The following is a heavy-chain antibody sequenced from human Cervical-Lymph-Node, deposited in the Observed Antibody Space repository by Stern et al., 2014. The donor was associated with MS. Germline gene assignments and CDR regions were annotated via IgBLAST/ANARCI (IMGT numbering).Heavy chain of an antibody. CDR2: TFWDDER. Sequence: QVTLKESGPTLVKPTQTLTLTCTFSGFSLSNGVGVAWIRQPPGKALEWLALTFWDDERRYSPSLNSRVNITNDTSHNPEVLPMTNMDPVDTATYYCARSRRYGSGRYHFDYWGQGILVTVSS. D-gene: IGHD6-19*01. J-gene: IGHJ4*02. V-gene: IGHV2-5*02. CDR1: GFSLSNGVG. CDR3: ARSRRYGSGRYHFDY.